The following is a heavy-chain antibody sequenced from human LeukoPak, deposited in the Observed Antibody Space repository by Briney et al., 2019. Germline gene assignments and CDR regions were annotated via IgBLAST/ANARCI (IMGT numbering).Heavy chain of an antibody. CDR3: ARSSGYDFYYYYGMDV. V-gene: IGHV4-59*08. D-gene: IGHD5-12*01. J-gene: IGHJ6*02. CDR2: IYYSGST. CDR1: GGSISSYY. Sequence: SETLSLTCTVSGGSISSYYWSWIRQPPGKGLEWIGYIYYSGSTNYNPSLKSRVTISVDTSKNQFSLKLSSVTAADTAVYYCARSSGYDFYYYYGMDVWGQGTTVTVYS.